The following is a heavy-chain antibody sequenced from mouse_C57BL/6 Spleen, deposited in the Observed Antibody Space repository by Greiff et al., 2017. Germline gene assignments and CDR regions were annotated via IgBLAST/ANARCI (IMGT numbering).Heavy chain of an antibody. CDR3: ARSLGGYYFDY. J-gene: IGHJ2*01. CDR2: INPSNGGT. D-gene: IGHD4-1*01. CDR1: GYTFTSYW. V-gene: IGHV1-53*01. Sequence: QVQLQQPGTELVKPGASVKLSCKASGYTFTSYWMHWVKQRPGHGLEWIGNINPSNGGTNYNEKFKSKATLTVDQSSSTAYMQLSILTSEDSAVDYGARSLGGYYFDYWGEGTTLTVSS.